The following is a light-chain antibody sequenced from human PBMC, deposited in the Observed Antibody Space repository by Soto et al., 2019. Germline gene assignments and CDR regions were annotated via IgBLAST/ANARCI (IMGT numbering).Light chain of an antibody. Sequence: QSVLTQPASVSGSPGQSITFSCTGTSSDVGGYNYVSWYQQYPGKVPRLMIYDVTNRPSGVSNRFSGSKSGNTASLTISGLQAEDEADYYCSSYGRGSTYVFGTGTKVTVL. CDR3: SSYGRGSTYV. CDR1: SSDVGGYNY. V-gene: IGLV2-14*01. J-gene: IGLJ1*01. CDR2: DVT.